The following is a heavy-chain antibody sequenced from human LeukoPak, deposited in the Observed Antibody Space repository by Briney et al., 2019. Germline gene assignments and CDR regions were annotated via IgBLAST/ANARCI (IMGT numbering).Heavy chain of an antibody. D-gene: IGHD6-13*01. V-gene: IGHV4-59*01. CDR3: ARGVYIAAAQYGY. Sequence: PSETLSLTCTVSGGSISSYYWSWIRQPPGKGLEWIGYIYYSGTTNYDPSLKSRVTISVDTSKNQFSLKLSSVTAADTAVYYCARGVYIAAAQYGYWGQGTLVTVSS. J-gene: IGHJ4*02. CDR2: IYYSGTT. CDR1: GGSISSYY.